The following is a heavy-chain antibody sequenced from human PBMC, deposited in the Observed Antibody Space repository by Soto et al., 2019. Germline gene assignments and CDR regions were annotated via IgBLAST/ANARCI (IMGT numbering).Heavy chain of an antibody. Sequence: ASVKVSCKASGGTFSSYAISWVRQAPGQGLEWMGGIIPIFGTANYAQKFQGRVTITADESTSTAYMELSSLRSEDTAVYYCASDRGSYDMDFDYWGQGTLVTVSS. CDR3: ASDRGSYDMDFDY. D-gene: IGHD3-9*01. CDR2: IIPIFGTA. CDR1: GGTFSSYA. V-gene: IGHV1-69*13. J-gene: IGHJ4*02.